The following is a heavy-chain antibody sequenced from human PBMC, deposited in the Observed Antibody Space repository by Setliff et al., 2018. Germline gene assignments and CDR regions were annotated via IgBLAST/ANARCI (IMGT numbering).Heavy chain of an antibody. J-gene: IGHJ4*02. CDR2: ISYSGTP. CDR1: DDSFTSSRYY. V-gene: IGHV4-39*01. D-gene: IGHD5-12*01. CDR3: ARFLNPRDGYQNSPGFDF. Sequence: PSETLSLTCTVSDDSFTSSRYYWGWIRQAPGSGLEWIGSISYSGTPYYNPSLKSRVTMSVDTSKNQFSLNLSSVTAADTAVYYCARFLNPRDGYQNSPGFDFWGQGTLVTVSS.